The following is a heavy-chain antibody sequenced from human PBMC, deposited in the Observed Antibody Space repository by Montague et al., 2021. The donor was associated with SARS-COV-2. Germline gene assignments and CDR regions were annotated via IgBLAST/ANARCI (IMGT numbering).Heavy chain of an antibody. V-gene: IGHV4-39*02. D-gene: IGHD1-26*01. Sequence: SETLSLTCTVSSGSIRSNSYYWGWIRQPPGKGLEWIGSINYSGSTYYNPSLKSRVTISVDTSKSQFSLKLISVTAADTAVYYCAREPFVGSGSYHFDYWGQGTLVTVSS. CDR1: SGSIRSNSYY. CDR2: INYSGST. CDR3: AREPFVGSGSYHFDY. J-gene: IGHJ4*02.